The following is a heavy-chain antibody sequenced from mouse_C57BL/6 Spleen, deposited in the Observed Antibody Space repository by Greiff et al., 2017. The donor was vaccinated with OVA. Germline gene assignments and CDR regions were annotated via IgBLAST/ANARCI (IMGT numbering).Heavy chain of an antibody. V-gene: IGHV1-26*01. Sequence: EVQLQQSGPELVKPGASVKISCKASGYTFTDYYMNWVKQSHGKSLEWIGDINPNNGGTSYNQKFKGKATLTVDKSSSTAYMELRSLTSEDSAVYYCARGGSSNFDYWGQGTTLTVSS. CDR3: ARGGSSNFDY. CDR1: GYTFTDYY. CDR2: INPNNGGT. D-gene: IGHD3-2*02. J-gene: IGHJ2*01.